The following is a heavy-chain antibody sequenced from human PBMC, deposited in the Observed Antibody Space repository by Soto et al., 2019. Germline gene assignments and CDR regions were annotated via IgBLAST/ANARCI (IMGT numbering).Heavy chain of an antibody. J-gene: IGHJ3*01. Sequence: EVQLVESGGGLVKPGRSLRASCAASGFTYSSHSMNWVRQAPGKRLEWVSYISSTSLYIYYADSEKGRCTISRDDANHLLYLQMKSLRVEDTAVYYCARGRTTGTTYGWDAFDLGGQGPVGTVSS. CDR1: GFTYSSHS. V-gene: IGHV3-21*03. D-gene: IGHD1-1*01. CDR3: ARGRTTGTTYGWDAFDL. CDR2: ISSTSLYI.